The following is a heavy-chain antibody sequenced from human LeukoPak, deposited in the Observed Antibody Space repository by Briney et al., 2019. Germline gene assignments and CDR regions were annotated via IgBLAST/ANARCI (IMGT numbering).Heavy chain of an antibody. D-gene: IGHD5-18*01. CDR3: AKDPGYRDF. Sequence: GGSLRLSCAASGFTFSSYAIPWVRQAPGKGLEWVAYIRNDGSNNYYEDSVKGRFTISRDNSKNMLYLQMNSLRAEDTAMYFCAKDPGYRDFWGQGTLVTVSS. J-gene: IGHJ4*02. CDR2: IRNDGSNN. CDR1: GFTFSSYA. V-gene: IGHV3-30*02.